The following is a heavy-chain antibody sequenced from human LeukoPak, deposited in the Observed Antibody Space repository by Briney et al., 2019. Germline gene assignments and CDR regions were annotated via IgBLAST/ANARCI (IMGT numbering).Heavy chain of an antibody. Sequence: GGSLRLSCAVSGFTFSGYTMRCVRQAPGKGLEWVAVISFDGSNKYYGDSVKGRFTISRDNSKNTLYLQMNSLRPDDTAIYYCARDTLWEWGQGTLVTVSS. CDR3: ARDTLWE. J-gene: IGHJ4*02. CDR2: ISFDGSNK. V-gene: IGHV3-30-3*01. D-gene: IGHD1-26*01. CDR1: GFTFSGYT.